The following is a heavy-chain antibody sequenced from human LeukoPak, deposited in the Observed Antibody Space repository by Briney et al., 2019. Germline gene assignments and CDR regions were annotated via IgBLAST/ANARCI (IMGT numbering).Heavy chain of an antibody. V-gene: IGHV3-7*01. Sequence: GGSLRLSCAASGFTFNSNYMSWVRQAAGKGLEWVAHIKQDGSEKYYVDSVKGRFTISRDNAKNSLYLQMNSLRAEDTAVYYCARERYCSSTSCYLSLLYYYYMDVWGKGTTVTVSS. D-gene: IGHD2-2*01. CDR3: ARERYCSSTSCYLSLLYYYYMDV. J-gene: IGHJ6*03. CDR1: GFTFNSNY. CDR2: IKQDGSEK.